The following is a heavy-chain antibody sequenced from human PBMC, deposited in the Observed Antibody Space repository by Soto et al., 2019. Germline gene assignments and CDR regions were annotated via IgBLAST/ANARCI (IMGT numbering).Heavy chain of an antibody. D-gene: IGHD6-13*01. Sequence: PSETLSLTCTVSGGSISSYYWSWIRQPPGKGMEWIGYVYYSGSTNYNPSLKRRVTISVDTSKNQFSLKLSSVTAADTAVYYCSREIPAAGTIWFDPWGQGTLVTVSS. CDR2: VYYSGST. J-gene: IGHJ5*02. CDR3: SREIPAAGTIWFDP. CDR1: GGSISSYY. V-gene: IGHV4-59*01.